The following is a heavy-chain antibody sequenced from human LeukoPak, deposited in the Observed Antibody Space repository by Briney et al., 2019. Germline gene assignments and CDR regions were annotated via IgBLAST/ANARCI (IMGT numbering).Heavy chain of an antibody. CDR2: INHSGST. J-gene: IGHJ6*03. V-gene: IGHV4-34*01. Sequence: SETLSLTCAVYDGSFSGYFWSWIRQPPGKGLEWIGEINHSGSTNYDPSLKSRVTISVDTSKNQFSLRLSSVTAADTAVYYCARGDVMAGSNYYFYYMDVWGKGTTVTVSS. CDR3: ARGDVMAGSNYYFYYMDV. D-gene: IGHD6-19*01. CDR1: DGSFSGYF.